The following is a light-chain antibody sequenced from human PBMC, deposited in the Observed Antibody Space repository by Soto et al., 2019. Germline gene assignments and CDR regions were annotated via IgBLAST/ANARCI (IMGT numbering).Light chain of an antibody. V-gene: IGLV2-14*03. CDR1: SSDVGGYNY. J-gene: IGLJ3*02. Sequence: QSVLTQPASVSGSPGQSITIFCTGTSSDVGGYNYVSWYQQRPGKPPKLMIYDVTNRPSGVSNRFSGSKSGSTASLTISVLQAEDEGDYYCSSYTNRNTVVFGGGTKLTVL. CDR3: SSYTNRNTVV. CDR2: DVT.